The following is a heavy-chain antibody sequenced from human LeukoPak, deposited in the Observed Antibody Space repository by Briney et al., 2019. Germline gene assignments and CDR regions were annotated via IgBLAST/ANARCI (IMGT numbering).Heavy chain of an antibody. Sequence: GGSLRLSCAASGFTFSSYSMNWVRQAPGKGLEWVSYISSSSSTIYYADSVKGRFTISRDNAKNSLYLQMNSLRAEDTAVYYCARGPTKALPAACWFDPWGQGTLVTVSS. CDR3: ARGPTKALPAACWFDP. CDR1: GFTFSSYS. J-gene: IGHJ5*02. D-gene: IGHD2-2*01. V-gene: IGHV3-48*04. CDR2: ISSSSSTI.